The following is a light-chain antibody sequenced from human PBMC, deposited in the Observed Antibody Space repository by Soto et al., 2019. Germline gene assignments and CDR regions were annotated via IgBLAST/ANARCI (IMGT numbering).Light chain of an antibody. J-gene: IGKJ4*01. V-gene: IGKV3-11*01. Sequence: EIVLTQSPATLSLSPGERATLSCRASPSVSSYLAWYQQKPGQAPRLLIYDASNRATGIPARFSGSGSGTDFTHTISSLEPEDFAVYYCQQRSNWPRALTFGGGTKVEIK. CDR2: DAS. CDR1: PSVSSY. CDR3: QQRSNWPRALT.